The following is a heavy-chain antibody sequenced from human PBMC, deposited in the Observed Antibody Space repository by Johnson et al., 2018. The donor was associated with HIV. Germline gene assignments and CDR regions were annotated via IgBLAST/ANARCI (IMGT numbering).Heavy chain of an antibody. CDR2: LSGRDTGT. CDR1: PFTFSSYG. Sequence: EVLLLESGGGFVQPGGSLRLSCGASPFTFSSYGMHWVRQAPGKGLEWVSGLSGRDTGTYYADSVKGRFTISRDNSKNTLYLQMNSLRAEDTAVYYCAKEGSGSYYDVVAFDIWGQGTMVTVSS. V-gene: IGHV3-23*01. CDR3: AKEGSGSYYDVVAFDI. D-gene: IGHD1-26*01. J-gene: IGHJ3*02.